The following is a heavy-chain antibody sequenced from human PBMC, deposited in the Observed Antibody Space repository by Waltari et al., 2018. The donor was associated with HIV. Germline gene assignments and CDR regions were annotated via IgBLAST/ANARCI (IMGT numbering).Heavy chain of an antibody. V-gene: IGHV3-9*01. CDR2: ISWSSSTI. J-gene: IGHJ6*02. Sequence: EVQLVESGGGLVQPGRSLRLSCEASGFTFGDYAMHWVRLVPGKGLEWVAGISWSSSTIGYADSVKGRFALSRDNAKNSLYLQMNSLIPEDTALYYCAKDSRGYYYYTMDVWGQGTTVTVSS. CDR3: AKDSRGYYYYTMDV. CDR1: GFTFGDYA.